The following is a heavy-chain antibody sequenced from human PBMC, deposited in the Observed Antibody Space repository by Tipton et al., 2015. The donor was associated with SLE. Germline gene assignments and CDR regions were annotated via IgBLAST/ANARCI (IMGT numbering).Heavy chain of an antibody. D-gene: IGHD2-21*01. CDR1: GFTFGDYT. J-gene: IGHJ6*02. CDR3: AKAKGACGGRACSSNSYYHYYPLDV. CDR2: IGWDGGSA. Sequence: SLRLSCAASGFTFGDYTMHWVRQPPGRGLEWVALIGWDGGSAYYADALKGRFTISRDNSKKSLFLQINSLRPEDTALYFCAKAKGACGGRACSSNSYYHYYPLDVWGQGTTVTVSS. V-gene: IGHV3-43*01.